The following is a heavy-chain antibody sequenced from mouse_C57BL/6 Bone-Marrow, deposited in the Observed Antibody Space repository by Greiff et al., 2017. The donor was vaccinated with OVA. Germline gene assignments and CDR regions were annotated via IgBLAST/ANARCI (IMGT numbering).Heavy chain of an antibody. J-gene: IGHJ4*01. V-gene: IGHV5-6*02. D-gene: IGHD2-4*01. CDR3: ARRDYGYAMDY. CDR1: GFTFSSYG. Sequence: EVMLVESGGDLVKPGGSLKLSCAASGFTFSSYGMSWVRQTPDKRLEWVATISSGGSYTYYPDSVKGRFTISRDNAKNTLYLQMSSLKSEDTAMYYCARRDYGYAMDYCGQGTSVTVSS. CDR2: ISSGGSYT.